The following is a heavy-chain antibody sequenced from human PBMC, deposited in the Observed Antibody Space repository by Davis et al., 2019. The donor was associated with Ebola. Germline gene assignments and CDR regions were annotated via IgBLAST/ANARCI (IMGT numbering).Heavy chain of an antibody. Sequence: GESLKISCAASGFTFSSYGMHWVRQAPGKGLEYVSAISSNGGSTYYANSGGSTYYANSVKGRLTISRDNYKHTLYLQMGSLRAEDMAVYYCARDSRWLVPGTYYYYGMDVWGQGTTVTVSS. J-gene: IGHJ6*02. D-gene: IGHD6-19*01. CDR1: GFTFSSYG. CDR3: ARDSRWLVPGTYYYYGMDV. V-gene: IGHV3-64*01. CDR2: ISSNGGSTYYANSGGST.